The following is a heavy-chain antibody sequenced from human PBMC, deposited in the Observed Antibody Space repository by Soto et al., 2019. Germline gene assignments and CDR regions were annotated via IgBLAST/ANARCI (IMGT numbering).Heavy chain of an antibody. CDR1: GFTFDDYA. CDR3: AKDRPWLGFGCFDY. V-gene: IGHV3-9*01. CDR2: ISWNSGSI. D-gene: IGHD6-19*01. J-gene: IGHJ4*02. Sequence: EVQLVESGGGLVQPGRSLRLSCAASGFTFDDYAMHWVRQAPGKGLEWVSGISWNSGSIGYADSVKGRFTISRDNAKNFLYLQMNSLRAEDTALYYCAKDRPWLGFGCFDYWGQGTLVTVSS.